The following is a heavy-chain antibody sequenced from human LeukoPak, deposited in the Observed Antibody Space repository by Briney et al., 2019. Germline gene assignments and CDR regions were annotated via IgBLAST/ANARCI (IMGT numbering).Heavy chain of an antibody. D-gene: IGHD3-10*02. CDR1: GFTFSSYA. V-gene: IGHV3-23*01. J-gene: IGHJ6*04. Sequence: GGSLRLSCAASGFTFSSYAMSWVRQAPGKGLEWVSGIRGSGDSTDYADSVKGRFTISRDNAKNSLYLQMNSLRAEDTAVYYCAELGITMIGGVWGKGTTVTISS. CDR2: IRGSGDST. CDR3: AELGITMIGGV.